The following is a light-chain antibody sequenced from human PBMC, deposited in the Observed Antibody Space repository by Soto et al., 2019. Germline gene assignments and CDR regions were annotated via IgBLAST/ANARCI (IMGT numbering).Light chain of an antibody. CDR2: TVT. CDR3: CSYAGSSSYV. V-gene: IGLV2-11*01. Sequence: QSVLTQPRSVSESPGQSVTISCTGTSSVVGGYNYVSWYQQHPGKAPKLMIYTVTKRPSGVPDRFSGSKSDNTASLTISGLQADDEADYYCCSYAGSSSYVFGTGTKVTVL. J-gene: IGLJ1*01. CDR1: SSVVGGYNY.